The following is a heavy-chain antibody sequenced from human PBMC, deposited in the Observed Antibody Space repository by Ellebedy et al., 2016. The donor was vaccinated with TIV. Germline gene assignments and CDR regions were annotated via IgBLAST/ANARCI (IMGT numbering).Heavy chain of an antibody. Sequence: PGGSLRLSCVASGFTFSSYGMHLVRQAPGKRLEWVAATWYDGSNKYYADSVKGRFTISRDNSKNTLYLQMNSLRAEDTAVYYCARDAVKLATEAFDIWGQGTMVTVSS. D-gene: IGHD6-13*01. CDR3: ARDAVKLATEAFDI. V-gene: IGHV3-33*01. CDR2: TWYDGSNK. CDR1: GFTFSSYG. J-gene: IGHJ3*02.